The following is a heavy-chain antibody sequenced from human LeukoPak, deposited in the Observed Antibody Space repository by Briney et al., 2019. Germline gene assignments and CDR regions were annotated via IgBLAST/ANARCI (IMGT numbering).Heavy chain of an antibody. CDR3: ARRRYSGYEGYFDK. CDR1: GDSVSSNSAA. CDR2: TYYYSKWNY. J-gene: IGHJ4*02. Sequence: SQTLSLTCAISGDSVSSNSAAWHWFRQSPSRGLEWLGRTYYYSKWNYDYSGLVKSRITIYPDTSKNQFSLQLNFVTPEDTAVYYCARRRYSGYEGYFDKWGQGTLVTVSS. D-gene: IGHD5-12*01. V-gene: IGHV6-1*01.